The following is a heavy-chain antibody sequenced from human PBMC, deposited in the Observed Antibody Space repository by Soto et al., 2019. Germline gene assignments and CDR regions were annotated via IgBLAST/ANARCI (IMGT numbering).Heavy chain of an antibody. CDR3: AKDHQTYNWDYLFDS. CDR2: ISYDGSNK. CDR1: GFTFSSYA. V-gene: IGHV3-30-3*01. J-gene: IGHJ4*02. D-gene: IGHD1-7*01. Sequence: GGSLRLSCAASGFTFSSYAMHWVRQAPGKGLEWVAVISYDGSNKYYADSVKGRFTISRDNSKNKLYLQMNSLRAEETAVYYCAKDHQTYNWDYLFDSWGPGTLVTVSS.